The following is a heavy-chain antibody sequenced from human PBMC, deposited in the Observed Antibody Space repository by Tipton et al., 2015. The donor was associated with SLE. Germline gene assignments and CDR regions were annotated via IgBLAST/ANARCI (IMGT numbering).Heavy chain of an antibody. Sequence: GSLRLSCAASGFTFSRSWMNWVRLAPGKGLEWVANINEYGSEKHYVDSLKERLTISRDNAKKSVYLQMNSLRAEDTAVYYCVTDGPRLAGTSSNDYFYYMDVWGKGTTVTVSS. CDR3: VTDGPRLAGTSSNDYFYYMDV. J-gene: IGHJ6*03. CDR1: GFTFSRSW. CDR2: INEYGSEK. V-gene: IGHV3-7*01. D-gene: IGHD1-7*01.